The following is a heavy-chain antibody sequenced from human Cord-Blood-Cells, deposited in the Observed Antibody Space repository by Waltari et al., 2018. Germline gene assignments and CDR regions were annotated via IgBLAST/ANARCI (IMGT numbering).Heavy chain of an antibody. CDR3: ARAPQFSTYYFDY. CDR2: INHSGST. V-gene: IGHV4-34*01. J-gene: IGHJ4*02. Sequence: QVQLQQWGAGLLKPSETLSLTCAVYGVSFSGHYWSWIPQPPGKGLEWIGEINHSGSTNYNPSLKSRVTISVDTSKNQFSLKLSSVTAADTAVYYCARAPQFSTYYFDYWGQGTLVTVSS. D-gene: IGHD3-3*01. CDR1: GVSFSGHY.